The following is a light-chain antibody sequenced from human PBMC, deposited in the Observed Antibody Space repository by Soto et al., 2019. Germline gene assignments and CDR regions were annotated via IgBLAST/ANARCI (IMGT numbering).Light chain of an antibody. CDR3: QQYHTYLYT. V-gene: IGKV1-9*01. J-gene: IGKJ2*01. Sequence: DIQLTQSPSFLSASVGDRVTITCRASQGISSYLAWYQQKPGKAPKLLIYAASTLQSGVPSRFSGSGSGTEFTLTISSLQPDDSATYFCQQYHTYLYTFGQGTKLEI. CDR1: QGISSY. CDR2: AAS.